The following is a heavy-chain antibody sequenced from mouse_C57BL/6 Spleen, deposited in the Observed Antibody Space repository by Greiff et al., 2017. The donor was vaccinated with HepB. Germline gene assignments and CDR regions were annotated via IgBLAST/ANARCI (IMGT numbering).Heavy chain of an antibody. CDR1: GFSLTSYG. D-gene: IGHD2-3*01. CDR3: AKPRGLYDGYYEGYAMDY. V-gene: IGHV2-3*01. J-gene: IGHJ4*01. CDR2: IWGDGST. Sequence: VQLVESGPGLVAPSQSLSITCTVSGFSLTSYGVSWVRQPPGKGLEWLGVIWGDGSTNYHSALISRLSISKDNSKSQVFLKLNSLQTDDTATYYCAKPRGLYDGYYEGYAMDYWGQGTSVTVSS.